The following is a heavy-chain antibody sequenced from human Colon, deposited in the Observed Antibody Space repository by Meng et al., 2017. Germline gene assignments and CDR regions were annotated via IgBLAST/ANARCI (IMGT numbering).Heavy chain of an antibody. D-gene: IGHD5-24*01. Sequence: QVQRVQSGAEVKKPGASVKVSCKTSGYSFTNYDIGWVRQAPGQGLEWVGSITPYNGNAKSSQKFQGRVTMTTDTSTSTAYLELRSLRSDDTALYFCARDRLNYWFDPWGQGTLVTVSS. V-gene: IGHV1-18*01. CDR1: GYSFTNYD. CDR2: ITPYNGNA. J-gene: IGHJ5*02. CDR3: ARDRLNYWFDP.